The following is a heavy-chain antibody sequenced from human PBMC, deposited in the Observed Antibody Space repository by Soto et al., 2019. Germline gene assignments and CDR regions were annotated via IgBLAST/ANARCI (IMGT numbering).Heavy chain of an antibody. V-gene: IGHV1-69*13. D-gene: IGHD3-3*01. Sequence: SVKVSCKASGGTFSNSAISWVRQAPGQGLEWMGGIIPIFGTADYPQKFQGRVTITADESTSTAYMELSSLRSEDTAVYYCASPYYDFWSGSRLNYGMDVWGQGTTVTVSS. CDR3: ASPYYDFWSGSRLNYGMDV. CDR2: IIPIFGTA. CDR1: GGTFSNSA. J-gene: IGHJ6*02.